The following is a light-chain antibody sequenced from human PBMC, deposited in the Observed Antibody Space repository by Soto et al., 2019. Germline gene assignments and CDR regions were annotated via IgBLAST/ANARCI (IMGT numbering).Light chain of an antibody. V-gene: IGLV2-8*01. J-gene: IGLJ1*01. CDR1: SSDVGAYNY. Sequence: QSVLTQPRSASGSPGQSVAISCTGTSSDVGAYNYVARYQQHPGKVPKLMIYEVSKRPSGVPDRFSGSKSGNTASLTVSGLQADDEADYYCTSYAGSDALVFGNGNKGTVL. CDR2: EVS. CDR3: TSYAGSDALV.